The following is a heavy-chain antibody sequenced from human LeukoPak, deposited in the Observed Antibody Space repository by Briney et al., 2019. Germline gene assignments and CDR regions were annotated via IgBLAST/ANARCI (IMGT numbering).Heavy chain of an antibody. CDR1: GYIITGYY. Sequence: ASVKVSCKASGYIITGYYLHWVRQAPGQGLEWIGRLYPKSGGTNYAQKFQGRVSMTKDTSISIAYMELSRLRSDDTAVYYCAREAYGGNPPDDAFDIWGQGTMVTVSS. J-gene: IGHJ3*02. CDR2: LYPKSGGT. D-gene: IGHD4-23*01. CDR3: AREAYGGNPPDDAFDI. V-gene: IGHV1-2*06.